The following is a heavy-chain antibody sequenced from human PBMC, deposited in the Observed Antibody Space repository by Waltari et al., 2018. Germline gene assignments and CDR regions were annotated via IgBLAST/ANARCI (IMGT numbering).Heavy chain of an antibody. CDR2: IYHSGST. CDR1: GGSISSGGYY. J-gene: IGHJ4*02. CDR3: ARGQTRRWGFDY. D-gene: IGHD3-16*01. V-gene: IGHV4-31*03. Sequence: QVQLQESGPGLVKPSQTLSLTCTVSGGSISSGGYYWSWIRQHPGKGLEWIGYIYHSGSTYSNPSLKSRVTISVDRSKNQCSLKLSSVTAADTALYYCARGQTRRWGFDYWGQGTLVTVSS.